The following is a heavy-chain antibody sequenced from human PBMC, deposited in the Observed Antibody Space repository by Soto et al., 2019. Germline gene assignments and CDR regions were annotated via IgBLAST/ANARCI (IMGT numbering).Heavy chain of an antibody. J-gene: IGHJ5*02. CDR3: ARGITIFGVVTHVIDP. D-gene: IGHD3-3*01. V-gene: IGHV4-59*01. Sequence: SETLSLTCTVSGGSISSYYWSWIRQPPGKGLEWIGYIYYSGSTNYNPSLKSRVTISVDTSKNQFSLKLSSVTAADTAVYYCARGITIFGVVTHVIDPWGQGTLVTVSS. CDR1: GGSISSYY. CDR2: IYYSGST.